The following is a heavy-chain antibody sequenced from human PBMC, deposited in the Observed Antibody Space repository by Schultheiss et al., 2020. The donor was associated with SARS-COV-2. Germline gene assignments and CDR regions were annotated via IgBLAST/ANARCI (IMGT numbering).Heavy chain of an antibody. D-gene: IGHD3-3*02. V-gene: IGHV3-15*01. CDR1: GFTFSSYA. Sequence: GESLKISCAASGFTFSSYAMSWVRQAPGKGLEWVGRIKSNSDGGTIDYAAPVKGRFTISRDDSKNTLYLQMNSLKTEDTAVYYCTTDPFTYYYYGMDVWGQGTTVTVSS. CDR3: TTDPFTYYYYGMDV. J-gene: IGHJ6*02. CDR2: IKSNSDGGTI.